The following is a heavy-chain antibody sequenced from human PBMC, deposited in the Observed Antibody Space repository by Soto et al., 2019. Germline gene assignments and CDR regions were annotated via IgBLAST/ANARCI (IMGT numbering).Heavy chain of an antibody. V-gene: IGHV3-73*01. CDR2: IRSKANSYAT. J-gene: IGHJ3*02. Sequence: AGSRKIASAASGFSFSGSAMHWVRQASGKGLEWVGRIRSKANSYATAYAASVKGRFTISRDDSKNTAYLQMNSLKTEDTAVYYCTRLSGGSYGQDAFDIWGQGTMVTVSS. CDR3: TRLSGGSYGQDAFDI. D-gene: IGHD5-18*01. CDR1: GFSFSGSA.